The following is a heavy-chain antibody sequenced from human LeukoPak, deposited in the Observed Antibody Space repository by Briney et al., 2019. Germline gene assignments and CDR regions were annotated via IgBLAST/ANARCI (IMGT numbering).Heavy chain of an antibody. V-gene: IGHV3-74*01. D-gene: IGHD2-8*01. CDR2: INSDGSST. J-gene: IGHJ5*02. CDR3: ARARLMNWFDP. Sequence: GGSLRLSCAASGFTFSSYWMHWVRQAPGKGLVWVSRINSDGSSTNYADSVKGRFIISRDNAKNTLYPQMNSLRAEDTAVYYCARARLMNWFDPWGLGTLVTVSS. CDR1: GFTFSSYW.